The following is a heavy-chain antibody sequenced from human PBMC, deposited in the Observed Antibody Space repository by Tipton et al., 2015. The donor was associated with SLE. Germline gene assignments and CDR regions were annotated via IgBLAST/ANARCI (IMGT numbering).Heavy chain of an antibody. D-gene: IGHD3-16*01. Sequence: QLVQSGAEVKKPGESLRISCKGSGYSFTSYWISWVRQMPGKGLEWMGRIDPSDSYTNYSPSFQGHVTISADKSISTAYLQWSSLKASDTAMYYCARQKTSFGVLTYFGLWGRGTLVTVSS. J-gene: IGHJ2*01. CDR2: IDPSDSYT. CDR3: ARQKTSFGVLTYFGL. V-gene: IGHV5-10-1*01. CDR1: GYSFTSYW.